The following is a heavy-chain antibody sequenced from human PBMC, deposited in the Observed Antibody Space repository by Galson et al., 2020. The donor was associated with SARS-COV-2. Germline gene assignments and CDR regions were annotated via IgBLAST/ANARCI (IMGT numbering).Heavy chain of an antibody. Sequence: ETSETLSLTCTVSGGSISSYYWSWIRQPAGKGLEWIGRIYTSGSTNYNPSLKSRVTMSVDTSKNQFSLKLSSVTAADTAVYYCAREGLDYDSSGGPLDYWGQGTLVTVSS. CDR1: GGSISSYY. D-gene: IGHD3-22*01. CDR2: IYTSGST. V-gene: IGHV4-4*07. J-gene: IGHJ4*02. CDR3: AREGLDYDSSGGPLDY.